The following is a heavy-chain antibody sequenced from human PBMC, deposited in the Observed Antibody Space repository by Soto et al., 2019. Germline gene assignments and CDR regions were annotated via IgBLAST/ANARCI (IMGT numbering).Heavy chain of an antibody. Sequence: GFLRLSCAASGFTFSSYSMNWVRQAPGKGLEWVSSISSSSSYIYYADSVKGRFTISRDNAKNSLYLQMNSLRAEDTAVYYCARDFDQTFWSGYYIPNWFDPWGQGTLVNVSS. D-gene: IGHD3-3*01. V-gene: IGHV3-21*01. CDR3: ARDFDQTFWSGYYIPNWFDP. CDR1: GFTFSSYS. J-gene: IGHJ5*02. CDR2: ISSSSSYI.